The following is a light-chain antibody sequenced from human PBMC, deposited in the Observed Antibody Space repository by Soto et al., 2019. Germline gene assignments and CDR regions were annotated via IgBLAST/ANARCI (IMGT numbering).Light chain of an antibody. CDR2: AAS. Sequence: DIQMTQSPSSLSASVGDRVTITCRASQDIRNYLAWYQQKPGKVPKLLIYAASTLQSGVPSRFSGSGSGTDFTLTINSLQPEDIATYFCQKYDRAPFTFGPGAKVDFK. V-gene: IGKV1-27*01. CDR1: QDIRNY. CDR3: QKYDRAPFT. J-gene: IGKJ3*01.